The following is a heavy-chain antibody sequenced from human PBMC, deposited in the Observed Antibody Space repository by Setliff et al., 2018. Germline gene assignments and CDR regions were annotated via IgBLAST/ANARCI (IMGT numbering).Heavy chain of an antibody. CDR1: GDSINPYY. D-gene: IGHD3-9*01. CDR2: IYYSGAT. CDR3: ARHALSFDSAWDV. J-gene: IGHJ6*04. V-gene: IGHV4-59*08. Sequence: SSETLSLTCTVSGDSINPYYWTWIRQPPGKGLEWIGFIYYSGATTYNPSLKSRVTISLDTSKNQFSLNLNSATAADTAVYYCARHALSFDSAWDVWGKGTTVTVSS.